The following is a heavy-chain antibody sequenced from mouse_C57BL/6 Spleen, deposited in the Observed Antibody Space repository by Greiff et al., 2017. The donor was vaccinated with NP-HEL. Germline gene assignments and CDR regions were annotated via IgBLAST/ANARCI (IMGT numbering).Heavy chain of an antibody. J-gene: IGHJ2*01. Sequence: EVKVVESEGGLVQPGSSMKLSCTASGFTFSDYYMPWVRQVPEKGLEWVANINYDGSSTYYLDSLKSRFTISRDNATNTLYLQMSSLKSEDTATYCCTRVGDQKYFDYWGKGTTLTVSS. CDR1: GFTFSDYY. CDR2: INYDGSST. CDR3: TRVGDQKYFDY. V-gene: IGHV5-16*01. D-gene: IGHD2-13*01.